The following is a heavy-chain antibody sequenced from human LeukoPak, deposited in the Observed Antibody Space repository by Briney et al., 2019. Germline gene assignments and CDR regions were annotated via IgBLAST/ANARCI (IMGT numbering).Heavy chain of an antibody. J-gene: IGHJ2*01. CDR3: ARDKYCSGGRRYGFFDL. V-gene: IGHV3-66*01. D-gene: IGHD2-15*01. CDR1: AFTVSSNY. Sequence: SGGSLRLSCVASAFTVSSNYMTWVRQAPGKGLEWVSVIYSDGTTKYADSVKGRFTISRDTSKNTMYLQMSGLRAEDTAVYYCARDKYCSGGRRYGFFDLWGRGTLVSVSS. CDR2: IYSDGTT.